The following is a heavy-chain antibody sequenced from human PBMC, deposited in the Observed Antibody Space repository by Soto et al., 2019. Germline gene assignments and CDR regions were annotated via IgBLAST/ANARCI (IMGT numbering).Heavy chain of an antibody. D-gene: IGHD3-3*01. V-gene: IGHV1-69*13. J-gene: IGHJ6*02. CDR1: GGTFSSYA. Sequence: ASVKVSCKASGGTFSSYAISWVRQAPGQGLEWMGGIIPIFGTANYAQKFQGRVTITADESTSTAYMELSSLRSEDTAVYYCARERVRVRFLEWSYGMDVWGQGTTVTVSS. CDR3: ARERVRVRFLEWSYGMDV. CDR2: IIPIFGTA.